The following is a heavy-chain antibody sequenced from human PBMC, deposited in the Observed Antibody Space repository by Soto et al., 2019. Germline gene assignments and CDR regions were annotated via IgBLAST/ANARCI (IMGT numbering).Heavy chain of an antibody. J-gene: IGHJ5*02. CDR1: GGSINSSSYF. D-gene: IGHD6-19*01. CDR2: IYYSGST. CDR3: ARHYSSGSRNWFDP. Sequence: LSLTCSVSGGSINSSSYFWGWVRQPPGKGLEWIGSIYYSGSTYYNPSLRSRVTISVDTSKNQFSLKLSSVTAADTAVFYCARHYSSGSRNWFDPWGQGTLVTVSS. V-gene: IGHV4-39*01.